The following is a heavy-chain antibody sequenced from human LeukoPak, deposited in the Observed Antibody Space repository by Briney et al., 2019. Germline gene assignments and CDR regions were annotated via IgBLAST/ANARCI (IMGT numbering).Heavy chain of an antibody. Sequence: SETLSLTCTVSGGSISSYYWSWIRQPPGKGLEWIGYIFYSGSTNYNPSLKSRVTISVDTSKNQFSLKLSSVTAADTAVYYCARVRWGTFDLWGQGTLVTVSS. CDR1: GGSISSYY. V-gene: IGHV4-59*08. CDR3: ARVRWGTFDL. CDR2: IFYSGST. J-gene: IGHJ4*02. D-gene: IGHD3-16*01.